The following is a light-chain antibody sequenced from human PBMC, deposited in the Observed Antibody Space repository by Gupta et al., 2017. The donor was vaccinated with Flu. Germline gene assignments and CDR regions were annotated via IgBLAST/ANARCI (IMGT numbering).Light chain of an antibody. Sequence: ATLSWSPGERGTLSCRASQSVSRFLAWYQQKPGQAPRLLIYDASNRATGIPARFSGSGSGTDFTLTISSLEPEDFAVYYCQQRSDWPPLTFGGGTKVEIK. J-gene: IGKJ4*01. CDR2: DAS. CDR1: QSVSRF. CDR3: QQRSDWPPLT. V-gene: IGKV3-11*01.